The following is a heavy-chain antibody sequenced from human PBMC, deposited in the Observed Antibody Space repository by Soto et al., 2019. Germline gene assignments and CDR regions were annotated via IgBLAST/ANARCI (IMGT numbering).Heavy chain of an antibody. D-gene: IGHD6-13*01. Sequence: QVQLVESGGGVVQPGRSLRLSCAASGFTFSSYVMHWVRQAPGKGLEWVAVISYDGSNKYYADSVKGRFTISRDNSKNTLYLQMNSLRAEDTAVYYCARDTGYSSSWYLDLGYFQHWGQGTLVTVSS. V-gene: IGHV3-30-3*01. CDR1: GFTFSSYV. CDR3: ARDTGYSSSWYLDLGYFQH. J-gene: IGHJ1*01. CDR2: ISYDGSNK.